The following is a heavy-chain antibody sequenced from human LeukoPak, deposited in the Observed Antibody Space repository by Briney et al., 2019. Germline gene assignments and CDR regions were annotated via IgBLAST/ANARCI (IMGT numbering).Heavy chain of an antibody. D-gene: IGHD6-13*01. CDR2: MHYTGNT. V-gene: IGHV4-39*01. CDR1: GGSIDSANYY. J-gene: IGHJ5*02. CDR3: ARVTRYPGIAVAGFDP. Sequence: SETLSLTCAVSGGSIDSANYYCGWIRRPPGKGLEWIGHMHYTGNTQHNPSLKSRVIISVDMSKNQFSLKLSSVTAADTAVYYCARVTRYPGIAVAGFDPWGQGTLVTVSS.